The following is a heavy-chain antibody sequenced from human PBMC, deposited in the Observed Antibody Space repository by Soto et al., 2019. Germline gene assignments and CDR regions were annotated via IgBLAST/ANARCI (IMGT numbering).Heavy chain of an antibody. CDR3: TGRGGLVSRS. CDR1: GFIFGTDW. Sequence: EVQLVESGGGLVQPGGSLRLSCACSGFIFGTDWMNWVRQAPGKGLEWVAIINHDGSEKYYVDSVRGRFTISRDNAKSSLYLEMNSLRDEDTAVYYCTGRGGLVSRSWGQGTLVTVSS. CDR2: INHDGSEK. J-gene: IGHJ5*02. D-gene: IGHD2-15*01. V-gene: IGHV3-7*01.